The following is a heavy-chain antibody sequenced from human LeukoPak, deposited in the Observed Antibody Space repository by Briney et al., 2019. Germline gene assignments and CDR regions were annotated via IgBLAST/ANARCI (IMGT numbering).Heavy chain of an antibody. D-gene: IGHD4-17*01. CDR1: GYTFTSYD. CDR2: MNPNSGNT. V-gene: IGHV1-8*03. CDR3: ARDRGDYVNFDY. J-gene: IGHJ4*02. Sequence: ASVKVSCKASGYTFTSYDINWVRQATGQGLEWMGWMNPNSGNTGYAQKFQGRVTITRNTSISTAYMELRSLRSDDTAVYYCARDRGDYVNFDYWGQGTLVTVSS.